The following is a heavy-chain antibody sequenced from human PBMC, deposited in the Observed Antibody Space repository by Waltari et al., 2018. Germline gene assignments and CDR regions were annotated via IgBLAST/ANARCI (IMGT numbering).Heavy chain of an antibody. CDR2: IYYSGST. V-gene: IGHV4-30-4*08. CDR3: ARDWGRNYFDY. CDR1: GGSISSSSYY. Sequence: QLQLQESGPGLVKPSETLSLTCTVSGGSISSSSYYWSWIRQPPGKGLEWIGYIYYSGSTYYNPSLKSRVTISVDTSKNQFSLKLSSVTAADTAVYYCARDWGRNYFDYWGQGTLVTVSS. D-gene: IGHD3-16*01. J-gene: IGHJ4*02.